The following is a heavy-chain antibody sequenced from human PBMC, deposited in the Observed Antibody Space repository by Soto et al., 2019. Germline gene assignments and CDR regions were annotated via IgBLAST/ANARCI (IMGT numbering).Heavy chain of an antibody. J-gene: IGHJ4*02. Sequence: GASVKVSCKASGDTFTTYDINWVRQAPGQGLEWMGWISAYNGNTNYAQKLQGRATMTTDTSTSTAYMELRSLRSDDTAVYYCARDRGITMVRGVIILYDYWGQGTLVTVSS. D-gene: IGHD3-10*01. CDR1: GDTFTTYD. CDR2: ISAYNGNT. V-gene: IGHV1-18*01. CDR3: ARDRGITMVRGVIILYDY.